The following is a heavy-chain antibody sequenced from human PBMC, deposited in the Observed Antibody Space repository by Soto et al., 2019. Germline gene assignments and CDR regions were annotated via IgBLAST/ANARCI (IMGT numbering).Heavy chain of an antibody. CDR3: AGDQGPNYMAV. CDR2: ISGRGGNI. CDR1: GFTFSDSF. Sequence: QVQLVESGGGLVKPGGSLRLSCAASGFTFSDSFMSWSRQTPGKGLEWLSYISGRGGNIYYADYVRGRFTISRDNAKNSVYLQMNSLRAEDTAVYYCAGDQGPNYMAVWGKGTTVTVS. J-gene: IGHJ6*03. V-gene: IGHV3-11*01.